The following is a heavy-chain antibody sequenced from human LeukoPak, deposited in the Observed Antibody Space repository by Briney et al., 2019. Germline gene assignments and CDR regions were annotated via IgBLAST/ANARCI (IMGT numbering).Heavy chain of an antibody. CDR3: ARANYGGNPRYFQH. Sequence: GGSLRLSCAASGFTFSDYYMSWISQAPGKGLEWISYISSSSRIIYYADSVKGRFTISRENAQSSMYLQMNSLRAEDTAVYYCARANYGGNPRYFQHWGQGTLVTVSS. CDR1: GFTFSDYY. CDR2: ISSSSRII. V-gene: IGHV3-11*01. D-gene: IGHD4-23*01. J-gene: IGHJ1*01.